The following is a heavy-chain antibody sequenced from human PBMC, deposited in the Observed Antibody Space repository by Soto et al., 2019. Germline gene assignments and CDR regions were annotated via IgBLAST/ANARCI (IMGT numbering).Heavy chain of an antibody. J-gene: IGHJ6*02. V-gene: IGHV3-21*01. Sequence: EVQLVESGGGLVKPGGSLRLSCAASGFTFSSYSMNWVRQAPGKGLEWVSSISSSSSYIYYADSVKGRFTISRDNAKNSLYLQMNSLRAEDTAVYYCASPGGSRWYSDYYYYYGMDVWGQGTTVTVSS. CDR1: GFTFSSYS. CDR2: ISSSSSYI. D-gene: IGHD6-19*01. CDR3: ASPGGSRWYSDYYYYYGMDV.